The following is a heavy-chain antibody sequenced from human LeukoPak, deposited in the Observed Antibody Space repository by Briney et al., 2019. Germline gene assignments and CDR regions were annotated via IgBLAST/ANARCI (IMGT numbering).Heavy chain of an antibody. CDR3: ARAGTMIVVVPPGY. Sequence: ASVKVSCKASGYTFTSYAMHWVRQAPGQRLEWMGWINAGNGNTKYSQKFQGRVTITRDTSASTAYMELSSLRSEDTAVYYCARAGTMIVVVPPGYWGQGTLVTVSS. J-gene: IGHJ4*02. CDR2: INAGNGNT. V-gene: IGHV1-3*01. D-gene: IGHD3-22*01. CDR1: GYTFTSYA.